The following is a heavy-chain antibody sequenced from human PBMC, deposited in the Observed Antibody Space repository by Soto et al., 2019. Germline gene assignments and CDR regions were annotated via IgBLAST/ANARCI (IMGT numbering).Heavy chain of an antibody. CDR1: GFTFSSYS. Sequence: GGSLRLSCAASGFTFSSYSMNWVRQAPGKGLEWVSSISSSSSYIYYADSVKGRFTISRDNAKNSLYLQMNSLRAEDTAVYYCARDGGSYLFHRYGMDVWGQGTTVTVSS. V-gene: IGHV3-21*01. CDR3: ARDGGSYLFHRYGMDV. D-gene: IGHD1-26*01. CDR2: ISSSSSYI. J-gene: IGHJ6*02.